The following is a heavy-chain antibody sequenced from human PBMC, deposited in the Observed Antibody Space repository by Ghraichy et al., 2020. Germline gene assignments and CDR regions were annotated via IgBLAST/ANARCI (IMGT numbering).Heavy chain of an antibody. V-gene: IGHV3-7*01. Sequence: GESLNISCAASGFTFSSYWMYWVRQAPGKGLEWVDNINTDGSNKYYVDSVKGRFTISRDNAKNSLFLLMNSLRAEDTAVYYCASNRWGWGQGTLVTVSS. D-gene: IGHD2/OR15-2a*01. CDR2: INTDGSNK. J-gene: IGHJ4*02. CDR1: GFTFSSYW. CDR3: ASNRWG.